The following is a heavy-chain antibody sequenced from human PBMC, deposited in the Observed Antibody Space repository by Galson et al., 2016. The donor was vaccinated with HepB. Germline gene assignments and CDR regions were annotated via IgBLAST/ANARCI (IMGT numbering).Heavy chain of an antibody. Sequence: SETLSLTCAVYGGSFSGYYWSWIRQPPGKGLEWIGEINHSGSTNYNPSVKSRVTISVDPSNNQFSLKLGSVTAADTAVYYWASTSAWVDNWFDPWGQGTLVTVSS. V-gene: IGHV4-34*01. CDR3: ASTSAWVDNWFDP. J-gene: IGHJ5*02. CDR1: GGSFSGYY. D-gene: IGHD6-19*01. CDR2: INHSGST.